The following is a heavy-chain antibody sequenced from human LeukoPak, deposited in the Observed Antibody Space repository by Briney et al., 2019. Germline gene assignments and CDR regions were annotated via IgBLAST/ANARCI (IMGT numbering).Heavy chain of an antibody. CDR2: ISYDGSNK. CDR1: GFTFSSYG. CDR3: ARDRVGATDYFDY. Sequence: HAGGSLRLSCAASGFTFSSYGMHWVRQAPGKGLEWVAVISYDGSNKYYADSVKGRFTISRDNSKNTLYLQMNSLRAEDTAVYYCARDRVGATDYFDYWGQGTLVTVSS. V-gene: IGHV3-30*19. D-gene: IGHD1-26*01. J-gene: IGHJ4*02.